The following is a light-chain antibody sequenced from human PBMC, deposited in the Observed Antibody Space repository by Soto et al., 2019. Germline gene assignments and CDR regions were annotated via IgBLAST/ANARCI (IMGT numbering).Light chain of an antibody. CDR3: KQYGNSPFT. CDR1: QSLSSTY. Sequence: IVLTQSPGTLSLSPGERATLSCRASQSLSSTYLAWYQQKPGQAHRLLIYGASSRATGIPDRFSGSGSGTDFTLTIARLEPEDFAVYYCKQYGNSPFTFGQGTRLEIK. J-gene: IGKJ5*01. V-gene: IGKV3-20*01. CDR2: GAS.